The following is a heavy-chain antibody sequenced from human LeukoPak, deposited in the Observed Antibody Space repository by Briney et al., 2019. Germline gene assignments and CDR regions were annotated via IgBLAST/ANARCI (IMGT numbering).Heavy chain of an antibody. D-gene: IGHD6-13*01. V-gene: IGHV1-24*01. CDR2: FDPEDGET. CDR1: GYTLTELS. Sequence: ASVKVSCKVSGYTLTELSMHWVRQAPGKGLEWMGGFDPEDGETIYAQKFQGRVTMTEDTSTDTAYMELSSLRSEDTAVYYCATRSSSSWYLYYYYYMDVWGKGTTVTVSS. J-gene: IGHJ6*03. CDR3: ATRSSSSWYLYYYYYMDV.